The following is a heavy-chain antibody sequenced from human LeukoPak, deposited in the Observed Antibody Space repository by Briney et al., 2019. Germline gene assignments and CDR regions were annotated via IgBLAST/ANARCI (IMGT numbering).Heavy chain of an antibody. CDR2: IYYSGST. Sequence: SETLSLTCTVSGGSISSGSYYWGWIRQPPGKGLEWVGSIYYSGSTYYSPSLKSRVTISLDTSKNQFTLILSSVTAADTAVYYSARYVSGSLGAFDIWGQGTMVTVSS. J-gene: IGHJ3*02. CDR3: ARYVSGSLGAFDI. D-gene: IGHD3-10*01. CDR1: GGSISSGSYY. V-gene: IGHV4-39*06.